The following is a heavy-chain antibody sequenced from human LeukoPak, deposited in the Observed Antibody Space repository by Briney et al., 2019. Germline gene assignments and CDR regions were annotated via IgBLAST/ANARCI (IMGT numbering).Heavy chain of an antibody. J-gene: IGHJ4*02. CDR2: INPNSGGT. CDR3: ARELRRDAY. D-gene: IGHD4-17*01. CDR1: GYTFTGYY. V-gene: IGHV1-2*02. Sequence: VASVKVSCKASGYTFTGYYMHWVRQAPGQGLEWMGWINPNSGGTNYAQKFQGRVTMTRDTSISTAYMELTSLTSEDTAIYYCARELRRDAYWGQGALVTVSS.